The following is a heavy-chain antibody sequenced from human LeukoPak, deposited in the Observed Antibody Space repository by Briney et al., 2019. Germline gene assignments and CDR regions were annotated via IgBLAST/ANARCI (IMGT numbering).Heavy chain of an antibody. V-gene: IGHV1-2*02. J-gene: IGHJ4*02. CDR2: INPNSGGT. Sequence: ASVKVSCKASGYTFTGYYMHWVRQAPGQGREGMGWINPNSGGTNYAQKFQGRLTMTRDTSISTPYMDLSGLRSDDTAVYYCARGDARAAADTYWGQGTLVTVSS. D-gene: IGHD6-13*01. CDR1: GYTFTGYY. CDR3: ARGDARAAADTY.